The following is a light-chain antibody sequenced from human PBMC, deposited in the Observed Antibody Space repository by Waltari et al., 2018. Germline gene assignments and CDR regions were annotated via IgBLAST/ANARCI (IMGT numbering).Light chain of an antibody. J-gene: IGLJ3*02. V-gene: IGLV1-40*01. CDR1: SSNIGAGYD. CDR3: QSYDSSLSGLWV. CDR2: GNT. Sequence: QSVLTQPPSVSGAPGQRVTIPCTGSSSNIGAGYDVHWYQQLPGTAPKLLIFGNTIRPSGVPDRFSGSKSGTSASLAISGLQAEDEADYYCQSYDSSLSGLWVFGGGTKLTVL.